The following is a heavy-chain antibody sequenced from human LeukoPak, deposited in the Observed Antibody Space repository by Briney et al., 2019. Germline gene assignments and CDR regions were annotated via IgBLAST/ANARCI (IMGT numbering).Heavy chain of an antibody. D-gene: IGHD3-22*01. CDR1: GYTFTSYG. J-gene: IGHJ4*02. CDR3: AIADYYDSSGYYSFDY. Sequence: ASVKVSCKASGYTFTSYGISWVRQAPGQELEWMGWISAYNGNTNYAQKLQGRVTMTTDTSTSTAYMELRSLRSDDTAVYYCAIADYYDSSGYYSFDYWGQGTLVTVSS. CDR2: ISAYNGNT. V-gene: IGHV1-18*01.